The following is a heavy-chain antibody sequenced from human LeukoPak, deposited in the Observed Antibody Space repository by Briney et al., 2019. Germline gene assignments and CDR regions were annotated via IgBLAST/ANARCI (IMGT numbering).Heavy chain of an antibody. D-gene: IGHD5-24*01. Sequence: PGGSLRLSCRGSGFIYGNYWMTWVRQAPGKGLEWVSAIGSSGGDTYYADSVKGRFTISRDSSKNMLYLQMDSLRAEDTAIYYCATLEMATVGAFDIWGQGTVVTVSS. J-gene: IGHJ3*02. V-gene: IGHV3-23*01. CDR1: GFIYGNYW. CDR2: IGSSGGDT. CDR3: ATLEMATVGAFDI.